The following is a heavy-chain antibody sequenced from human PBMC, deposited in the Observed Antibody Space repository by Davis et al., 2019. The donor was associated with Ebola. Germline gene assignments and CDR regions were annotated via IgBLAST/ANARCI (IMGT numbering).Heavy chain of an antibody. Sequence: SETLSLTCTVSGDSISSYYWSWIRQTPGKELEWIGYIHHSGTTNYSPSLKSRVTISVDTSKNQFSLKLSSVTAADTAVYYCARGALGVTTRHFDYWGQGTLVTVSS. J-gene: IGHJ4*02. CDR3: ARGALGVTTRHFDY. V-gene: IGHV4-59*01. CDR2: IHHSGTT. CDR1: GDSISSYY. D-gene: IGHD4-17*01.